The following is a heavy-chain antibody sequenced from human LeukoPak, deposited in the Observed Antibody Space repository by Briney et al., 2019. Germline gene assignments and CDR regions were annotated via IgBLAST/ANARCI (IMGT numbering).Heavy chain of an antibody. CDR1: GGSISSYY. D-gene: IGHD2-2*01. CDR2: IYYSGST. Sequence: SETLSLTCTVSGGSISSYYWSWIRQPPGKGLEWIEYIYYSGSTNYNPSLKSRVTISVDTSKNQFSLKLSSVTAADTAVYYCARERGYCSSTSCPNWFDPWGQGTLVTVSS. CDR3: ARERGYCSSTSCPNWFDP. V-gene: IGHV4-59*01. J-gene: IGHJ5*02.